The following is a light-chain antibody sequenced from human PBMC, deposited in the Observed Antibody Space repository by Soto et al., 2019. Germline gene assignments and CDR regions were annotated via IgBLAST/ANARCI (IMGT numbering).Light chain of an antibody. CDR1: SSDVGGYNY. Sequence: QSALTQPASVSGSPGQSITISCTGTSSDVGGYNYVSWYQQHPGKAPKLMIYDVSNRPSGVSNRFSGSKSGNTASLTISGLQAEDEADYHCSSYTSTSTYVFGTGTKVTVL. J-gene: IGLJ1*01. V-gene: IGLV2-14*01. CDR2: DVS. CDR3: SSYTSTSTYV.